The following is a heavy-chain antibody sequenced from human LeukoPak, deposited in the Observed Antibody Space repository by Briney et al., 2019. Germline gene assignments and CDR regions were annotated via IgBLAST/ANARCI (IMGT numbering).Heavy chain of an antibody. CDR2: IRGSGGST. CDR3: AKRGVVIRVILVGFHKEAYYFDS. D-gene: IGHD3-22*01. Sequence: GGSLRLSCAASGFTFSSYGMIWVRQAPGKGLEWVAGIRGSGGSTYYADSVKGRFTISRDNSKNTLYLHMSSLRAEDTAVYFWAKRGVVIRVILVGFHKEAYYFDSWGQGALVTVSS. CDR1: GFTFSSYG. J-gene: IGHJ4*02. V-gene: IGHV3-23*01.